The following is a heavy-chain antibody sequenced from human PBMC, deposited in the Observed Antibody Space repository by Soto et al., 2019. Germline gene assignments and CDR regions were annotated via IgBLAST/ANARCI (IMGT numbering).Heavy chain of an antibody. V-gene: IGHV3-30*18. Sequence: RGSLRLSCAASGFPFRSYGMHWVRQAPGKGLEWVAVISYDGSNKYYADSVKGRFTISRDNSKNTLYLQMNSLRAEDTAVYYCAKDGGSGWYLGYYFDDCGQGTLVTVSS. CDR1: GFPFRSYG. D-gene: IGHD6-19*01. J-gene: IGHJ4*02. CDR2: ISYDGSNK. CDR3: AKDGGSGWYLGYYFDD.